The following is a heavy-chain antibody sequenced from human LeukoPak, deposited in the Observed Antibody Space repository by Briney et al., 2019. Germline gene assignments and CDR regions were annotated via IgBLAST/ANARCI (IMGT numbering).Heavy chain of an antibody. CDR2: INSDGSST. V-gene: IGHV3-74*01. J-gene: IGHJ4*02. CDR1: GFTFSSYW. D-gene: IGHD2-21*02. CDR3: ARGGLPSYCGGDCYTFDY. Sequence: PGGSLRLSCAASGFTFSSYWMHWVRQAPGKGLVWVSRINSDGSSTSYADSVKGRFTISRDNAKNTLYLQMNSLRAEDTAVYYCARGGLPSYCGGDCYTFDYWGQGTLVTVSS.